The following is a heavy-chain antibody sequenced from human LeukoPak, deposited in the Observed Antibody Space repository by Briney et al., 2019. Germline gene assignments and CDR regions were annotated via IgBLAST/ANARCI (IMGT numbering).Heavy chain of an antibody. CDR2: IKQDGSEK. CDR3: AGDAYPVGN. CDR1: GFTFRSYW. J-gene: IGHJ4*02. V-gene: IGHV3-7*01. D-gene: IGHD1-26*01. Sequence: PGGSLRLSCVASGFTFRSYWMSWVRQAPGKGLEWVANIKQDGSEKYYVGSVKGRFTISRDNAKNSLYLQMNSLRVEDTAVYYGAGDAYPVGNWGQGPLATVP.